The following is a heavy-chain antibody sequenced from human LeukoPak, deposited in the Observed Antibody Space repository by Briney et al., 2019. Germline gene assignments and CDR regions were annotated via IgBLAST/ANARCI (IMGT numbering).Heavy chain of an antibody. Sequence: ASVKVSCKASGYTFTSYYMHWVRQAPGQGLEWMGIINPSGGSTSYAQKFQGRVTMTRDTSTSTVYMELSSVRSEDTAVYYCARDKFQVLVAATRGFDPWGQGTLVTVSS. D-gene: IGHD2-15*01. CDR1: GYTFTSYY. V-gene: IGHV1-46*01. CDR2: INPSGGST. J-gene: IGHJ5*02. CDR3: ARDKFQVLVAATRGFDP.